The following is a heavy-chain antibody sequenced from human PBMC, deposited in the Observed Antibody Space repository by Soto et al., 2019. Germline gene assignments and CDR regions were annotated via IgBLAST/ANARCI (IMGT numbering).Heavy chain of an antibody. V-gene: IGHV4-34*01. CDR3: ERERENEYGSGLTFDY. CDR1: GGSFSGYY. CDR2: INHSGST. Sequence: PSETLSLTCAVYGGSFSGYYWSWIRQPPGKGLEWIGEINHSGSTNYNPSLKSRVTISLDTSKNQVSLKLSSVTAADTAMYFCERERENEYGSGLTFDYWGQVTLVTVSS. J-gene: IGHJ4*02. D-gene: IGHD3-10*01.